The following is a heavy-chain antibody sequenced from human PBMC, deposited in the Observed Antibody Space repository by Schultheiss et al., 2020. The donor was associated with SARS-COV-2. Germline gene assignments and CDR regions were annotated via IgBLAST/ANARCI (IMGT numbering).Heavy chain of an antibody. CDR1: GDSVNIYY. D-gene: IGHD6-19*01. J-gene: IGHJ2*01. CDR3: ARRQWLPRYFDL. V-gene: IGHV4-59*02. CDR2: IFSSRGA. Sequence: SETLSLTCTVSGDSVNIYYWNWIRKPPGKGLEWIGYIFSSRGADYNPSLKSRVTISVDTSKNQFSLKLSSVTAADTAVYYCARRQWLPRYFDLWGRGTLVTVSS.